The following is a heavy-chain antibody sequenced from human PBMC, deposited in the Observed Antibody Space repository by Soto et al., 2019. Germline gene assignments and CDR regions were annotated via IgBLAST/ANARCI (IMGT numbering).Heavy chain of an antibody. CDR3: ARYGYSYGKYYGMDV. CDR1: GGTFSTYA. J-gene: IGHJ6*02. Sequence: QVQLVQSGAEVKKPGSSVKVSCKASGGTFSTYAISWVRQAPGQGLEWMGGIIPISGTAKYAQKVQGRVTITADESTTTAYMELSSLRSEDTAVYYCARYGYSYGKYYGMDVWGQGTTVTVSS. D-gene: IGHD5-18*01. CDR2: IIPISGTA. V-gene: IGHV1-69*12.